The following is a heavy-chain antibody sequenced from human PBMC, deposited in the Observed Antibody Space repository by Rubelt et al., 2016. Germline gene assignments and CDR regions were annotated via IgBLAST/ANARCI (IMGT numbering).Heavy chain of an antibody. Sequence: QVQLVQSGAAVKKPGASVKVSCKASGYTFTSYGISWVRQAPGQGLEWMGWISAYNGNPNDAPKLQGRVTMTTDTATRTADMELRGLRSDDTAVYYCAREVDTAMVYYFDYWGQGTLVTVSS. CDR2: ISAYNGNP. CDR1: GYTFTSYG. J-gene: IGHJ4*02. V-gene: IGHV1-18*01. D-gene: IGHD5-18*01. CDR3: AREVDTAMVYYFDY.